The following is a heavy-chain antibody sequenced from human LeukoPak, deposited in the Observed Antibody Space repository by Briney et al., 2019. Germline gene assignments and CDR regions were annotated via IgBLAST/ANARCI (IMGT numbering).Heavy chain of an antibody. CDR3: ARGIKRYYYYGLGSFPYDS. D-gene: IGHD3-10*01. J-gene: IGHJ4*02. CDR2: MHRDGRS. CDR1: GGSLSSYY. V-gene: IGHV4-34*01. Sequence: SPSETLSLTCAVYGGSLSSYYWSWVRQPPGKGLEGIGEMHRDGRSDYNPSLGSRVTISVDASKNQFSLYLRSMTAADTAVYYCARGIKRYYYYGLGSFPYDSWGQGSLVTVSS.